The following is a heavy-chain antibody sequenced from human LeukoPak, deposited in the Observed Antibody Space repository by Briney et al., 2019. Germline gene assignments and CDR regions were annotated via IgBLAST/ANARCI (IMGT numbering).Heavy chain of an antibody. D-gene: IGHD6-19*01. CDR1: GGSFSGYY. CDR2: INHSGST. J-gene: IGHJ1*01. CDR3: ARKGSSPYSSGWYRGSRAEYFQH. V-gene: IGHV4-34*01. Sequence: SETLSLTCAVYGGSFSGYYWSWIRQPPGKGLEWIGEINHSGSTNYNPSLKSRVTISVDTSKNQFSLKLSSVTAADTAVYHCARKGSSPYSSGWYRGSRAEYFQHWGQGTLVTVSS.